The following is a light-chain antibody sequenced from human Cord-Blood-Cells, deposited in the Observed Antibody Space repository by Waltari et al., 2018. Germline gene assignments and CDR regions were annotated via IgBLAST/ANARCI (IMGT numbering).Light chain of an antibody. V-gene: IGLV2-14*01. J-gene: IGLJ3*02. CDR2: DVS. CDR1: SSDVGGYNY. Sequence: QSALTQPASVSGSPGQSTTISCTGTSSDVGGYNYVSWYQQHPGKAPTLMIYDVSNRPAWVSNRFSVSKSGNTASLTISGLQAEDEAYYYCSSYTSSSTWVFGGGTKLTVL. CDR3: SSYTSSSTWV.